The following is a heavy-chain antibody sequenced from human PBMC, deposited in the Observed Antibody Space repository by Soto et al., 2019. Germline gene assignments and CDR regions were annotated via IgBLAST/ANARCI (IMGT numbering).Heavy chain of an antibody. Sequence: QVQLQESGPGLVKPSGTLSLTCGVSGGSITSTNWWSWVRQPPGKGLEWIGEIYHSGTTNYNPSLKSRVTISVDKSKNQYSLKVISVTAADTAVYYCAKDRGIGAAGSWGQGALVTVSS. J-gene: IGHJ5*02. CDR2: IYHSGTT. CDR1: GGSITSTNW. V-gene: IGHV4-4*02. CDR3: AKDRGIGAAGS. D-gene: IGHD6-13*01.